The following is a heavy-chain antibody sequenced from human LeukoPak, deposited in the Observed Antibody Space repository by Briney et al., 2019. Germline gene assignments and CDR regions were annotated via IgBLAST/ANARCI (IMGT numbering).Heavy chain of an antibody. CDR1: GFTFSRNG. Sequence: GGSLRLSCAASGFTFSRNGMHWVRQAPGKGLEWVAFIRYDGSDKYYADSVKGRFTISRDNSKNTLYLQMNSLRAEDTAVYYCAKDRGRAFDYWGQGTLVTVSS. V-gene: IGHV3-30*02. CDR3: AKDRGRAFDY. CDR2: IRYDGSDK. D-gene: IGHD3-16*01. J-gene: IGHJ4*02.